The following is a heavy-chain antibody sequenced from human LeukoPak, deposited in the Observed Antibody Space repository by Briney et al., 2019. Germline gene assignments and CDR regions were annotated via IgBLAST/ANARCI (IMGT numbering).Heavy chain of an antibody. D-gene: IGHD2-15*01. V-gene: IGHV4-34*01. Sequence: SETLSLTCAVYGGSFSGYYWSWIRQPPGKGLEWIGEINHSGSTNYNPSLKSRVTISVDTSKNQFSLKLSSVTAADTAVYYCARGVVVVARYYYYMDVWGKGTTVTVSS. CDR2: INHSGST. CDR3: ARGVVVVARYYYYMDV. CDR1: GGSFSGYY. J-gene: IGHJ6*03.